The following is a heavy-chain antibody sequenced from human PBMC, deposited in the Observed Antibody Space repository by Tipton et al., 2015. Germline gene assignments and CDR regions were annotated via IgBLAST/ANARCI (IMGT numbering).Heavy chain of an antibody. CDR2: IYYSGST. Sequence: TLSLTCTVSGGSISSHYWSWIRQPPGKGLEWIGNIYYSGSTNCNPSLKGRVTISVDTSKNQFSLKLSSVTAADTAMYYCASSNYYDTCWYWGQGTLVTVSS. CDR3: ASSNYYDTCWY. V-gene: IGHV4-59*11. J-gene: IGHJ4*02. D-gene: IGHD3-22*01. CDR1: GGSISSHY.